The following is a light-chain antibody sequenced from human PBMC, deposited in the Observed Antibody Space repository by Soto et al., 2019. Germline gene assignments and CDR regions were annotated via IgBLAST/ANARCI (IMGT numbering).Light chain of an antibody. J-gene: IGKJ2*01. Sequence: DIQMTQSPSTLSASVGDRVTITCRASQSISSWLAWYQQKPGKAPKLLIYDASSLESGVPSRFSGSGSGTDFTLTISSLQPDDFATYYCQQYNSPPYTFGPGTKLEIK. CDR1: QSISSW. CDR3: QQYNSPPYT. V-gene: IGKV1-5*01. CDR2: DAS.